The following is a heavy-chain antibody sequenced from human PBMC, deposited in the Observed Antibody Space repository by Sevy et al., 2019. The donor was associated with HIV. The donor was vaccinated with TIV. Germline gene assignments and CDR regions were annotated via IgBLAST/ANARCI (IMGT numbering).Heavy chain of an antibody. V-gene: IGHV3-30-3*01. J-gene: IGHJ4*02. CDR2: ISYDGSNK. CDR3: AREQVTAMAVGLDY. D-gene: IGHD5-18*01. Sequence: GGSLRLSCAASGFTFSSYAMHWVRQAPGKGLEWVAGISYDGSNKYYADSVKGRFTISRDNSKNTLYLQMNSLRAEDTAVYYCAREQVTAMAVGLDYWGQGTLVTVSS. CDR1: GFTFSSYA.